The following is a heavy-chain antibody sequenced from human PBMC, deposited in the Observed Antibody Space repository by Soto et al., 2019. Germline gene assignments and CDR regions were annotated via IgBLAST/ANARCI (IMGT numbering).Heavy chain of an antibody. CDR3: ARDKITGLFDY. D-gene: IGHD2-8*02. J-gene: IGHJ4*02. Sequence: SETLSLTCAVSGGSISDTNWWTWVRQTPGKGLEWIGEIYHSGSTNYNPSLKSRVTISVDTSKNQFSLKLTSVTAADTAVYYCARDKITGLFDYWGQGTLVTVSS. CDR1: GGSISDTNW. V-gene: IGHV4-4*02. CDR2: IYHSGST.